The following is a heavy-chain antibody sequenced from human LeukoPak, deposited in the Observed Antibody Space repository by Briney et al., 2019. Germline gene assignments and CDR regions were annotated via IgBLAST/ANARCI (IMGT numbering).Heavy chain of an antibody. J-gene: IGHJ5*02. CDR2: INHSGST. D-gene: IGHD3-22*01. V-gene: IGHV4-34*01. CDR1: GGSLSDYY. CDR3: ARWSSNYYDTSGRRFDP. Sequence: PSETLSLTCAVYGGSLSDYYWSRIRQPPGKGLEWIGEINHSGSTNYNPSLKSRVTISVDTSKNQFSLKLSSVTAADTTVYYCARWSSNYYDTSGRRFDPWGQGTLVTVSS.